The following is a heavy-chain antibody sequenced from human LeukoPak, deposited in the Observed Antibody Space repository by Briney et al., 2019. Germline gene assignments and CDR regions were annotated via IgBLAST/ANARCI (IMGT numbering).Heavy chain of an antibody. J-gene: IGHJ4*02. V-gene: IGHV4-59*08. CDR3: TRLIYYIDY. CDR2: IDSSGST. CDR1: GDSIRSYY. D-gene: IGHD3-10*01. Sequence: SETLSLTCSVSGDSIRSYYWTWIRQPPGKGLEWIGYIDSSGSTNYNPSLKSRVTIAVDTSKNQFSLKLSSVTAADSAMYYCTRLIYYIDYWGQGTLVTVSS.